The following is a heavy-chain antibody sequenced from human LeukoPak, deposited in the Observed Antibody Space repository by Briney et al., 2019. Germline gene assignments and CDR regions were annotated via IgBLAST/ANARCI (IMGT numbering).Heavy chain of an antibody. CDR2: IKQDGSEK. CDR3: ARDLAAAYYYYGMDV. V-gene: IGHV3-7*03. J-gene: IGHJ6*04. CDR1: GFTFSSYW. D-gene: IGHD6-13*01. Sequence: GGSLRLSCAASGFTFSSYWMSWVRQAPGKGLEWVAIIKQDGSEKYYVDSVKGRFTISRDNAKNSLYLQMNSLRAEDTAVYYCARDLAAAYYYYGMDVWGKGTTVTVSS.